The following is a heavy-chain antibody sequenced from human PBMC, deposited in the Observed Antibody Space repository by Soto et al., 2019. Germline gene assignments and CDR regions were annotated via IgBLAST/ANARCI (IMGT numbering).Heavy chain of an antibody. CDR2: INHSGST. CDR3: ARGVDVWGSYRYYFDY. J-gene: IGHJ4*02. V-gene: IGHV4-34*01. Sequence: SQLRSLTCAVYGGSFSGYYWSWIRQPPGKGLEWIGEINHSGSTNYNPSLKSRVTISVDTSKNQFSLKLSSVTAADTAVYYCARGVDVWGSYRYYFDYWGQGTLVTVSS. CDR1: GGSFSGYY. D-gene: IGHD3-16*02.